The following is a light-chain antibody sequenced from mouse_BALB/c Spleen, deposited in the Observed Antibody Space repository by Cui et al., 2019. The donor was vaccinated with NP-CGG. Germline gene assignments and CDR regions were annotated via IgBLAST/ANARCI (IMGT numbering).Light chain of an antibody. J-gene: IGLJ1*01. CDR1: TGAVTTSNY. V-gene: IGLV1*01. CDR2: GTI. Sequence: HAVVTQEYALTTSPGETVTLTCRSSTGAVTTSNYANWVQEKPDHLFTGLIGGTINRAPGVPARFSGSLIGDKAALTITGAQTEDEAIYFCALWYSNHWVFGGGTKLTVL. CDR3: ALWYSNHWV.